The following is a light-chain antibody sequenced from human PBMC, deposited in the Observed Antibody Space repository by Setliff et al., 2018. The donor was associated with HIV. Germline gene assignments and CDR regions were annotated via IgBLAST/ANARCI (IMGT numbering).Light chain of an antibody. Sequence: QSALTQPASVSGSPGQSITISCTGTSGDVGRYNLVSWYQQQPGKPPKLMIYHASKRPSGVSNRFSGSKSGNTASLTISGLQAEDEADYYCCSNTGSNTYVCGTGTKVTVL. CDR1: SGDVGRYNL. J-gene: IGLJ1*01. CDR3: CSNTGSNTYV. CDR2: HAS. V-gene: IGLV2-23*01.